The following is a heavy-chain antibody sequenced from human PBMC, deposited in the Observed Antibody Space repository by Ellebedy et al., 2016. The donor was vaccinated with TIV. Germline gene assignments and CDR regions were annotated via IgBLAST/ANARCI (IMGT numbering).Heavy chain of an antibody. CDR1: GGSFSEYH. D-gene: IGHD3-10*01. J-gene: IGHJ5*02. V-gene: IGHV4-34*01. Sequence: SETLSLTXAVYGGSFSEYHWSWIRQFPGKGLEWIGEINHSGSANYSPPLKSRVTISVDTSKSQFSLKVTSVTAADTAVYFCARRGYGSGRYNWFDPWGQGTLVTVSS. CDR3: ARRGYGSGRYNWFDP. CDR2: INHSGSA.